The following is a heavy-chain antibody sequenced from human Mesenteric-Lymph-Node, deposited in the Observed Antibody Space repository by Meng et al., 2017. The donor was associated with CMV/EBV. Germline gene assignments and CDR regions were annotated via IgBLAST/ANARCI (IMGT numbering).Heavy chain of an antibody. J-gene: IGHJ4*02. CDR1: GFTFSSSC. CDR2: IYSGGSST. Sequence: GESLKISCAASGFTFSSSCVHWVRQAPGKGLVWVSVIYSGGSSTYYADSVKGRFTISRDNSKNTLYLQMNSLRAEDTAVYYCARETTPPAGFYFDYWGQGTLVTVS. CDR3: ARETTPPAGFYFDY. D-gene: IGHD1-7*01. V-gene: IGHV3-23*03.